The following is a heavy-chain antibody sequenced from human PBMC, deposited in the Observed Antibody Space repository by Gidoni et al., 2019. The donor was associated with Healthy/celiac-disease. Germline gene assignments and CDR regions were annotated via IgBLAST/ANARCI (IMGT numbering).Heavy chain of an antibody. J-gene: IGHJ4*02. Sequence: QVQLQQWGAGLLKPSETLSLTCAVYGGSFSGYYWSWIRQPPGKGLEWIGEINHSGSTHYNPSLKSRVTISVDTSKNQFSLKLSSVTAADTAVYYCARLGGGVTGLDYWGQGTLVTVSS. CDR1: GGSFSGYY. CDR3: ARLGGGVTGLDY. D-gene: IGHD2-21*02. V-gene: IGHV4-34*01. CDR2: INHSGST.